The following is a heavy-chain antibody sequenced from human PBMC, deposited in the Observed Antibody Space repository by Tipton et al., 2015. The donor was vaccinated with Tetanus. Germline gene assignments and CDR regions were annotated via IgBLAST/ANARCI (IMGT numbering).Heavy chain of an antibody. Sequence: TLSLTCTVSGGSINRGDYYWSCIRPSPGKGLEWIGYIYYSGNTHYNPSLKSRTAISIDLSKNQFSLNLNSVTAADTAVYYCARAGSDYGDKENGFDTWGQGTSVAVSS. CDR2: IYYSGNT. V-gene: IGHV4-30-4*01. CDR3: ARAGSDYGDKENGFDT. D-gene: IGHD4-17*01. J-gene: IGHJ3*02. CDR1: GGSINRGDYY.